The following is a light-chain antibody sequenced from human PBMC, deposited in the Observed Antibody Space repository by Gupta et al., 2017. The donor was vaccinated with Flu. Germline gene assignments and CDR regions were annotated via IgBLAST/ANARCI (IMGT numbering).Light chain of an antibody. V-gene: IGKV3-20*01. CDR3: QQEGSSSWT. CDR2: GAS. J-gene: IGKJ1*01. CDR1: QSVSSSY. Sequence: EIVFTQSPVTLSLSPGERATLSCRASQSVSSSYLAWYQQKPGQAPRLLIYGASSRATGIPDRFSGSGSGTDFTLTISRLEPEDFAVYYCQQEGSSSWTFGQGTKVEIK.